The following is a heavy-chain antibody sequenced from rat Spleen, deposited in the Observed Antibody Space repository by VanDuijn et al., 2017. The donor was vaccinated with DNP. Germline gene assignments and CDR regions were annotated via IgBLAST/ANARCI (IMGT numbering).Heavy chain of an antibody. CDR1: GFTFSDFY. CDR3: AKDMNYGGLYAMDA. D-gene: IGHD1-11*01. Sequence: EVQVVESGGGLVQPGRSLKLSCAASGFTFSDFYMAWARQAPTRGLEWVASISYDGGITYYRDSVKGRFTISRDNAESTLYLQMNSLRSEDMATYYCAKDMNYGGLYAMDAWGQGTSVTVSS. V-gene: IGHV5-20*01. J-gene: IGHJ4*01. CDR2: ISYDGGIT.